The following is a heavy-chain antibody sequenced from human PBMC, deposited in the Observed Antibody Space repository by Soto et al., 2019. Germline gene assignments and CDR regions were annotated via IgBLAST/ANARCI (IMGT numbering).Heavy chain of an antibody. CDR3: ARVSPKLGAPFDS. J-gene: IGHJ4*02. CDR1: GFTFSTYS. CDR2: ISSSSSDI. D-gene: IGHD1-26*01. Sequence: GGSLRLSCAASGFTFSTYSMNWVRQAPGKGLEWVSWISSSSSDIYYADSVKGRFTISRDNAKNSLYLQVNSLRAEDTAVYYCARVSPKLGAPFDSWGQGTLVTVSS. V-gene: IGHV3-21*01.